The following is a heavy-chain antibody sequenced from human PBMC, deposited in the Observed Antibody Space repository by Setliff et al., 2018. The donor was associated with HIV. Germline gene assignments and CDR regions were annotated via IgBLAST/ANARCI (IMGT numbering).Heavy chain of an antibody. CDR3: RSGHYDGSG. Sequence: GGSLRLSCPVSGFTVASAWMNWVRRAPGKGLEWVANINQDGTKIYYVDSVRGRFTISKDNAQNSLYLQMNSLRVEDTAVYYCRSGHYDGSGWGQGSLVTVSS. CDR1: GFTVASAW. J-gene: IGHJ4*02. V-gene: IGHV3-7*01. D-gene: IGHD5-12*01. CDR2: INQDGTKI.